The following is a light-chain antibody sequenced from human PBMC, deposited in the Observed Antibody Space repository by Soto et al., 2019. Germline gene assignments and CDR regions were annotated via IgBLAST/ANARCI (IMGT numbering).Light chain of an antibody. J-gene: IGKJ3*01. Sequence: EIVLTQSPGTLSLSPGERATLSCRASQSVSSSFLAWYQQKPGQAPRLLIYAASRSATGIPDRFSGSGSGTDFTLTISRLEPEDFAVYYCQQYGSSVFNFGPGTKVDIK. CDR3: QQYGSSVFN. CDR1: QSVSSSF. CDR2: AAS. V-gene: IGKV3-20*01.